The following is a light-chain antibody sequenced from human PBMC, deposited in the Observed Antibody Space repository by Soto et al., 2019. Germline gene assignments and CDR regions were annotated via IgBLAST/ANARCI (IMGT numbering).Light chain of an antibody. CDR2: GAS. J-gene: IGKJ5*01. CDR1: ESVTSN. Sequence: EIVMTQSPATLSVSPGEGATPSCWATESVTSNLAWYQQKPGQAPRLLMYGASSRATGIPDRFSGSGSGTDFTLTISRLEPEDFAMYYCQQYGSSPITFGQGTRLEIK. V-gene: IGKV3-20*01. CDR3: QQYGSSPIT.